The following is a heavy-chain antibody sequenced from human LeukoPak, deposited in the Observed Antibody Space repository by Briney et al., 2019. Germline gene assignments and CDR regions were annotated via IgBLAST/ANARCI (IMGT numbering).Heavy chain of an antibody. CDR1: GFTFSSYW. V-gene: IGHV3-7*01. D-gene: IGHD2-21*01. CDR3: ARDRDWYTFDY. Sequence: GGSLRLSCAASGFTFSSYWMDWVRQAPGKGLEWVANIKQDGSEKYYVDSVKGRFTISRDNAKNSLYLQMNSLRADDTAVYYCARDRDWYTFDYRGQGALVTVSS. J-gene: IGHJ4*02. CDR2: IKQDGSEK.